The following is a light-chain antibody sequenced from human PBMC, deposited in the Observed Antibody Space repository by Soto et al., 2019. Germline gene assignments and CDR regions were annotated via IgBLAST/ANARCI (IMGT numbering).Light chain of an antibody. CDR3: SSYSSSGTLVL. V-gene: IGLV2-14*01. Sequence: QSALTQPASVSGSPGQTIIMSCTGTSSDIGGSNSVSWYQQHPDKAPKLILFDVSHRPSKIPDRFSGSKSGNTASLTISGLQAEDEADYYCSSYSSSGTLVLFGGGTKVIVL. CDR2: DVS. CDR1: SSDIGGSNS. J-gene: IGLJ3*02.